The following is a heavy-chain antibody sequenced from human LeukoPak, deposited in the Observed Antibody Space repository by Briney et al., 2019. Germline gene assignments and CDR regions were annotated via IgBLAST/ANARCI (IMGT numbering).Heavy chain of an antibody. CDR3: ARDGGEGYFDY. CDR2: IIPIFGTA. J-gene: IGHJ4*02. Sequence: SVNVSCTASGGTFSSYAISWVRQAPGQGLEWMGGIIPIFGTANYAQKFQGRVTITADESTSTAYMELSSLRSEDTAVYYCARDGGEGYFDYWGQGTLVTVSS. V-gene: IGHV1-69*13. D-gene: IGHD2-15*01. CDR1: GGTFSSYA.